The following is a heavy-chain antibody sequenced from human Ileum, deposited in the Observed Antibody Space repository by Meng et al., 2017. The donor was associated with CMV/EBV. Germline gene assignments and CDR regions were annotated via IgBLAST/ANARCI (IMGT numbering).Heavy chain of an antibody. Sequence: ASVKVSCKASGYTFTSYDINWVRQVTGQGLEWMGWMNPNSGNTGYAQKFQGRVTMTRNTSISTAYMELSSLRSEDTAVYYCARGRPALVPAAIWGYYYYYGMDVWGQGTTVTVSS. CDR2: MNPNSGNT. V-gene: IGHV1-8*01. CDR1: GYTFTSYD. CDR3: ARGRPALVPAAIWGYYYYYGMDV. J-gene: IGHJ6*02. D-gene: IGHD2-2*02.